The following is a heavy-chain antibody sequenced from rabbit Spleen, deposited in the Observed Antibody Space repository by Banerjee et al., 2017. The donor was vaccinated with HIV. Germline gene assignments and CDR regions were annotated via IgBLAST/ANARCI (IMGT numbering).Heavy chain of an antibody. CDR1: GVSFNDKDV. CDR2: INMVTGKS. CDR3: ARDTSSSFSSYGMDL. J-gene: IGHJ3*01. D-gene: IGHD1-1*01. Sequence: QEHLEESGGGLVKPEGSLTLTCKASGVSFNDKDVMCWVRQAPGKGLEWITCINMVTGKSVYASWAKGRFTISKTSSTTVTLQMTRLTAADTATYFCARDTSSSFSSYGMDLWGQGTLVTVS. V-gene: IGHV1S45*01.